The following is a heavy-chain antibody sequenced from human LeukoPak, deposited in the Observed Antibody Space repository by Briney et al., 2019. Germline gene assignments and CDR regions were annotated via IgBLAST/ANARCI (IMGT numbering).Heavy chain of an antibody. J-gene: IGHJ4*02. Sequence: ASVKVPCKASGGTFSSYAISWVRQAPGQGLEWMGRIIPIFGTANYAQKFQGRVTITTDESTSTAYMELSSLRSEDTAVYYCARERSSSDFDDWGQGTLVTVSS. CDR1: GGTFSSYA. D-gene: IGHD6-13*01. V-gene: IGHV1-69*05. CDR2: IIPIFGTA. CDR3: ARERSSSDFDD.